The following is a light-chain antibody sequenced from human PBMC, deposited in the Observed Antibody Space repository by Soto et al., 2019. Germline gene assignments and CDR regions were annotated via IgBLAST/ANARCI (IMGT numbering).Light chain of an antibody. Sequence: EIVMTQSPATLSLSPGESATLSCRASQSINRDLACYVQKPAQAPTRVLYGASTWGTGFPPRFTGSGSGTEFTLTISSLQSEDFAVYYCQQYSSWPMTFGQGTRLENK. CDR3: QQYSSWPMT. V-gene: IGKV3D-15*01. J-gene: IGKJ5*01. CDR2: GAS. CDR1: QSINRD.